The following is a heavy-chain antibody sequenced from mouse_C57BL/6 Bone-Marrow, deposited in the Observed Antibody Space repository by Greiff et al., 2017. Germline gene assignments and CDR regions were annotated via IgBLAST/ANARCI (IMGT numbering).Heavy chain of an antibody. Sequence: DVKLVESGPVLVKPGASVKMSCKASGYTFTDYYMNWVKQSHGKSLEWIGVINPYNGGTSYNQKFKGKATLTVDKSSSTAYMELNSLTSEGSAVYYCARNFAYFDYWGQGTTLTVSS. J-gene: IGHJ2*01. CDR2: INPYNGGT. CDR1: GYTFTDYY. CDR3: ARNFAYFDY. V-gene: IGHV1-19*01.